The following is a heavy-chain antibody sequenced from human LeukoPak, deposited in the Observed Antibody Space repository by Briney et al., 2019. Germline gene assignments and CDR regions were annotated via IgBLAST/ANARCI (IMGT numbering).Heavy chain of an antibody. D-gene: IGHD3-10*01. CDR1: GGSFSSHH. CDR3: ARGPEGSGSYMCDY. J-gene: IGHJ4*02. Sequence: PSETLSLTCTVSGGSFSSHHWSWIRQPPGKGLEWIGYINYSGTTKYNPSLKSRVIMSVDTSKKKFSLRLTSVTAADTAVYYCARGPEGSGSYMCDYWGQGTRVTVSS. CDR2: INYSGTT. V-gene: IGHV4-59*11.